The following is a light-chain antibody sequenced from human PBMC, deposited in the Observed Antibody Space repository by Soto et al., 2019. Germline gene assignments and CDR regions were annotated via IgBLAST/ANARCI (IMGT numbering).Light chain of an antibody. CDR2: GAF. CDR1: QSVSDN. J-gene: IGKJ4*01. CDR3: QQYNNWPLT. V-gene: IGKV3-15*01. Sequence: EVVITQSPATLAVSPGERATLSCWASQSVSDNLAWYQQKPGQAPRLLIYGAFNRAPGIPARFSGSGSGTAFTLTISSLQSEDFAVYYCQQYNNWPLTFGGGTKVEIK.